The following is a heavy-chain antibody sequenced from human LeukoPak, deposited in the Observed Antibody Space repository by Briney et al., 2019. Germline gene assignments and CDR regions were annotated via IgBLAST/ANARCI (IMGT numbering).Heavy chain of an antibody. V-gene: IGHV4-39*01. CDR2: IYYSGST. CDR3: ARPAVRTYYYYYMDV. CDR1: GGSISSSSYY. D-gene: IGHD3-10*01. Sequence: SETLSLTCTVSGGSISSSSYYWGWIRQPPGKGLGWIGSIYYSGSTYYNPSLKSRVTISVDTSKTQFSLKLSSVTAADTAVYYCARPAVRTYYYYYMDVWGKGTTVTVSS. J-gene: IGHJ6*03.